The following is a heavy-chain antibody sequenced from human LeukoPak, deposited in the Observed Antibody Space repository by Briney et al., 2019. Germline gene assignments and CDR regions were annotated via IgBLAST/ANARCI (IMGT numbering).Heavy chain of an antibody. CDR3: ARDYRRYCTNGVCSFDY. CDR2: IIPIFGTA. D-gene: IGHD2-8*01. J-gene: IGHJ4*02. CDR1: GGTFSSYA. Sequence: GASVKVSCKASGGTFSSYAISWVRQAPGQGLEWMGGIIPIFGTANYAQKFQGRVTITADKSTSTAYMELSSLRSEDTAVYYCARDYRRYCTNGVCSFDYWGQGTLVTVSS. V-gene: IGHV1-69*06.